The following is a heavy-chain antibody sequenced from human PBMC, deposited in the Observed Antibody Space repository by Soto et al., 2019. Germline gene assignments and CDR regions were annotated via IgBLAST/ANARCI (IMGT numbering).Heavy chain of an antibody. J-gene: IGHJ6*02. CDR1: GFTFSSYG. Sequence: QVQLVESGGGVVQPGRSLRLSCAASGFTFSSYGMHWVRQAPGKGLEWVAVISYDGSNKYYADSVKGRFTISRDNSKKTLYLQMNSLRADDTAVYYCAKDHLPREHIVVVTAITYYYYYYGMDVWGQGTTVTVSS. CDR3: AKDHLPREHIVVVTAITYYYYYYGMDV. CDR2: ISYDGSNK. D-gene: IGHD2-21*02. V-gene: IGHV3-30*18.